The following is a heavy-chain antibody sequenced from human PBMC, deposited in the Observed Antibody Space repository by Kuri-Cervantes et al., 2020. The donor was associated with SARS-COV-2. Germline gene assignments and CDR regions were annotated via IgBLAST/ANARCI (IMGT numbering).Heavy chain of an antibody. CDR2: IWYDGSNK. CDR3: ASRRDPGYYYGVDV. D-gene: IGHD3-22*01. CDR1: GFTFSSYG. V-gene: IGHV3-33*01. J-gene: IGHJ6*02. Sequence: GGSLRLSCAASGFTFSSYGMHWVRQAPGKGLEWVAVIWYDGSNKYYADSVKGRFTISRDNSKNTLHLQMNSLRAEDTAVYFCASRRDPGYYYGVDVWGQGTTVTVSS.